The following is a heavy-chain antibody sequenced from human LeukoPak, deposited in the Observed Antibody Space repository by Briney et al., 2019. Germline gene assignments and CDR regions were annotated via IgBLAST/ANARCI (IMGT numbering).Heavy chain of an antibody. J-gene: IGHJ4*02. D-gene: IGHD3-22*01. CDR3: ARAGDYYDSSGYYNY. CDR1: GFTFSSYS. V-gene: IGHV3-21*01. Sequence: GGSLRLSCAASGFTFSSYSMNWVRQAPGKGLEWVSSISSSSSYIYYADSVKGRFTISRDNAKNSLYLQMNSLRAEDTAVYYCARAGDYYDSSGYYNYWGQVTLVTVSS. CDR2: ISSSSSYI.